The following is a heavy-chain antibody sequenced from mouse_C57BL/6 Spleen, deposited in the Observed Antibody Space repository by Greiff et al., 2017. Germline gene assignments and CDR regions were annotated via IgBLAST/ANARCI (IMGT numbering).Heavy chain of an antibody. J-gene: IGHJ1*03. CDR3: ARSGAAVVEGYFDD. CDR1: GYTFTSYW. V-gene: IGHV1-61*01. D-gene: IGHD1-1*01. CDR2: IYPSDSET. Sequence: VQLQQPGAELVRPGSSVKLSCKASGYTFTSYWMDWVKQRPGQGLEWIGNIYPSDSETHYNQKFKDKATLTVDKSSSTAYMQLSSLTSEDSAVYYCARSGAAVVEGYFDDWGTGTTVTVSS.